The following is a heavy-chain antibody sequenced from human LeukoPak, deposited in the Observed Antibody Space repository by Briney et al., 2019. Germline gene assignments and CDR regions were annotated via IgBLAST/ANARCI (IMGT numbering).Heavy chain of an antibody. Sequence: KPSETLSLTCTVSGGSISSSSYYWGWIRQPPGKGLEWIGSIYYSGSTHYNPSLKIRVTISVDASKNQFSLKLSSVTAADTAVYYCARTYDFWTRYDYWGQGTLVTVSS. D-gene: IGHD3-3*01. V-gene: IGHV4-39*01. CDR3: ARTYDFWTRYDY. J-gene: IGHJ4*02. CDR2: IYYSGST. CDR1: GGSISSSSYY.